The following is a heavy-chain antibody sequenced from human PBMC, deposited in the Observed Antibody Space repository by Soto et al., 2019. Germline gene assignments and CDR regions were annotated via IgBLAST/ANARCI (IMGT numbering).Heavy chain of an antibody. Sequence: QVQLVQSGAEVKKPGASVKVSCKASGYTFTSYGISWVRQAPGQGLEWMGWISAYNGNTNYAQKLKGRVTMTTDTSTSTAYMELRSLRSDDTAVYYCARDTYSSSFSSDPELDYWGQGTLVTVSS. CDR1: GYTFTSYG. V-gene: IGHV1-18*01. J-gene: IGHJ4*02. D-gene: IGHD6-6*01. CDR2: ISAYNGNT. CDR3: ARDTYSSSFSSDPELDY.